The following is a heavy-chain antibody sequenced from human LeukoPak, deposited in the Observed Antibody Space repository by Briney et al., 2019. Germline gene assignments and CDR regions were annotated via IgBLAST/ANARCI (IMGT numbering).Heavy chain of an antibody. J-gene: IGHJ4*02. Sequence: GGSLRLSFAASGFTFSSYGMHWVRQAPGKGLEWVAVISYDGSNKYYADSVKGRFTISRDNSKNTLYLQMNSLRAEDTAVYYCARSSSSWAGEAFDYWGQGTLVTVSS. D-gene: IGHD6-13*01. CDR3: ARSSSSWAGEAFDY. V-gene: IGHV3-30*03. CDR2: ISYDGSNK. CDR1: GFTFSSYG.